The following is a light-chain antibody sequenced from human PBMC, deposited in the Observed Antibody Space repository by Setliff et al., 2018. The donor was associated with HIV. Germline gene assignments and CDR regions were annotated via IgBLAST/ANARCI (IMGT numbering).Light chain of an antibody. Sequence: QSALAQPASVSGSPGQSITISCTGTSSDIGSYNLVSWYQQHPGKAPKLMIYEVTKRPSGVSNRFSGSKSGNTASLTISGLQTEDEADYFCQSYDSSLSGYVFGTGTKATVL. V-gene: IGLV2-23*02. CDR2: EVT. J-gene: IGLJ1*01. CDR3: QSYDSSLSGYV. CDR1: SSDIGSYNL.